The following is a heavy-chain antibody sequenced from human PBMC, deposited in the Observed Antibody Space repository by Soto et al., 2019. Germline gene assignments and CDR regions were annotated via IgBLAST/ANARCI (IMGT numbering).Heavy chain of an antibody. CDR1: GGVFRNYA. CDR2: IIPVFGTA. Sequence: QVQLVQSGAEVKKPGSSVKVSCKASGGVFRNYAINWVRQAPGQGLEWMGGIIPVFGTADYPQKFQGRVTITADESTTTAYMELTSLKTEDSAVYVCVSDRWGSDSFDSWGQGTLVTVAS. V-gene: IGHV1-69*01. CDR3: VSDRWGSDSFDS. D-gene: IGHD3-16*01. J-gene: IGHJ5*01.